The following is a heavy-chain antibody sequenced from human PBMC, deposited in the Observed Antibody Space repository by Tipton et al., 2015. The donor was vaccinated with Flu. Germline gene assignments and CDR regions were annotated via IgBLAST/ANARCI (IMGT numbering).Heavy chain of an antibody. Sequence: QVQLVQSGAEVKKPGASVKVSCKASGYTFTGYYMHWVRQAPGQGLEWMGWINPNSGGTNYAQKFQGRVTMARDTSISTAYMELSRLRSDDTAVYHCARGGEVTGTTWWFDPWGQGTLVTVSS. CDR3: ARGGEVTGTTWWFDP. D-gene: IGHD1-20*01. CDR2: INPNSGGT. J-gene: IGHJ5*02. CDR1: GYTFTGYY. V-gene: IGHV1-2*02.